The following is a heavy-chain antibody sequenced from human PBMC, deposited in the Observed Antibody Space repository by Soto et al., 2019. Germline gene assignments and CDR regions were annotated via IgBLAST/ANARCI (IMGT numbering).Heavy chain of an antibody. D-gene: IGHD3-3*01. CDR1: VFPVDSYS. CDR3: AREANTIYAPHGLDV. V-gene: IGHV3-21*01. CDR2: LSSGSFYI. J-gene: IGHJ6*02. Sequence: GGSLRLSCPVSVFPVDSYSMSWVRQAPGQGLEWLASLSSGSFYIFHADSIRGRFTISRDDAKNLLFLQMNSLTIEDTATYYCAREANTIYAPHGLDVWGQGTAVTVSS.